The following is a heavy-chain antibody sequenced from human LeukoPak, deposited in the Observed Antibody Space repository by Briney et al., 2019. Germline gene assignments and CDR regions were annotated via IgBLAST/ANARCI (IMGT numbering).Heavy chain of an antibody. Sequence: PGGSLRLSCAASGFTFSSYAMSWVRQAPGKGLEWVSAISGSGGSTYYADSVKGRFTISRDNSKNTLYLQMNSLRAEDTAVYYCARGNSIVVVPAATWDYYGMDVWGQGTTVTVSS. V-gene: IGHV3-23*01. CDR2: ISGSGGST. J-gene: IGHJ6*02. CDR1: GFTFSSYA. D-gene: IGHD2-2*01. CDR3: ARGNSIVVVPAATWDYYGMDV.